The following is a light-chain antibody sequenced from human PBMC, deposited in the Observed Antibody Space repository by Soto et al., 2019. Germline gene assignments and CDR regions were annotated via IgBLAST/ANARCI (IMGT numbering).Light chain of an antibody. V-gene: IGKV1-5*01. CDR1: QSISSW. CDR2: DAS. Sequence: DIQMTQSPSILSASVGDRVTITCRASQSISSWLAWYQQKPGKAPKLLIYDASSLESGVPSRFTGIASGSEFARTIHRLLPDVFATYYCQQYDSYAWTFGQGTKVDTK. J-gene: IGKJ1*01. CDR3: QQYDSYAWT.